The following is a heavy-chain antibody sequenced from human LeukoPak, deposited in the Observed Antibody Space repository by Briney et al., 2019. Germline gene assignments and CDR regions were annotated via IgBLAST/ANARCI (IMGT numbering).Heavy chain of an antibody. CDR2: INSDGSST. CDR1: GFTFSDYG. D-gene: IGHD6-13*01. V-gene: IGHV3-74*01. CDR3: ARPLLYSTDWFDP. Sequence: GGSLRLSCAASGFTFSDYGMHWVRQAPGKGLVWVSRINSDGSSTSYADSVKGRFTISRDNAKNTLYLQMNSLRAEDTAMYYCARPLLYSTDWFDPWGQGTLVTVSS. J-gene: IGHJ5*02.